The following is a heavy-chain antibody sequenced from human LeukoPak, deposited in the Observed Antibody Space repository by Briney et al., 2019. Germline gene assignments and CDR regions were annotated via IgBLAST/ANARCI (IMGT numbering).Heavy chain of an antibody. D-gene: IGHD5-12*01. CDR1: GGSISSYY. CDR2: IYTSGST. Sequence: SETLSLTCTVSGGSISSYYWSWIRQPAGKGLEWIGRIYTSGSTNYNPSLKSRVTMSVDASKNQFSLKLSSVTAADTAVYYCARYVDVVATSDAFDIRGQGTMVTVSS. V-gene: IGHV4-4*07. CDR3: ARYVDVVATSDAFDI. J-gene: IGHJ3*02.